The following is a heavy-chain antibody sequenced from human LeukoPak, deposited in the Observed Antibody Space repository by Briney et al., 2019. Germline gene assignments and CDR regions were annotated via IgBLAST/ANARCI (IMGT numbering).Heavy chain of an antibody. J-gene: IGHJ4*02. Sequence: GGSLRLFCAASGFTFSSYAMSWVRQAPGKGLEWVSAISASGGSTYYADSVKGRFTISRDNSKNTLYLQMNSLRAEDTAVYYCARGRLWFGELMDSDYWGQGTLVTVSS. CDR1: GFTFSSYA. CDR3: ARGRLWFGELMDSDY. V-gene: IGHV3-23*01. D-gene: IGHD3-10*01. CDR2: ISASGGST.